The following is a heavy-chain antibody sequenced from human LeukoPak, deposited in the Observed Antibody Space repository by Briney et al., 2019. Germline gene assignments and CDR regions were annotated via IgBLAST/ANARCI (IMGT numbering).Heavy chain of an antibody. D-gene: IGHD2-2*01. CDR2: ISSSSSYI. CDR3: ARAVVPAATGYYYYYYMDV. V-gene: IGHV3-21*01. CDR1: GFTFSSYS. J-gene: IGHJ6*03. Sequence: GGSLRLSCAASGFTFSSYSMNWVRQAPGKGLEWVSSISSSSSYIYYADSVKGRFTISRDNAKNSLYLQMNSLRAEDTAVYYCARAVVPAATGYYYYYYMDVWGKGTTVTISS.